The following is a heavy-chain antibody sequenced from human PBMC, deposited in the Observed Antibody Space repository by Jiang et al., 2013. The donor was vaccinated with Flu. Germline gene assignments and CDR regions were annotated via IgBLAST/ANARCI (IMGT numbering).Heavy chain of an antibody. J-gene: IGHJ4*02. CDR3: AKMGPLRGSYRVGFDY. D-gene: IGHD3-10*01. CDR2: ISWNSGSI. Sequence: SGISWNSGSIGYADSVKGRFTISRDNAKNSLYLQMNSLRAEDTALYYCAKMGPLRGSYRVGFDYWGQGTLVTVSS. V-gene: IGHV3-9*01.